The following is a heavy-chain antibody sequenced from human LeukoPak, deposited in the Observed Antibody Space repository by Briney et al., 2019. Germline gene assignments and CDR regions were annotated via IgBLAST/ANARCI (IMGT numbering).Heavy chain of an antibody. J-gene: IGHJ4*02. CDR2: IYTSGTT. CDR1: GGSISSYY. D-gene: IGHD3-10*01. CDR3: ARGYGSGSYYNGDY. V-gene: IGHV4-4*07. Sequence: PSETLSLTCTVSGGSISSYYWSWIRQPAGKGLEWIGRIYTSGTTNYNPSLKSRVTMSVDTSKNQFSLKLSSVTAADTAVYYCARGYGSGSYYNGDYWGQGTLVTVSS.